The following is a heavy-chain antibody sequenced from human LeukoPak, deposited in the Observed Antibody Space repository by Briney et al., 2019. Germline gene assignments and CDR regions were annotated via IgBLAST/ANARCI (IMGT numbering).Heavy chain of an antibody. Sequence: GGSLRLSCTASGFTFSSYGMHRVRQAPGKGLEWVAVISFHGSDKYYADSVKGRFTISRDNSKNTLYLQMDSLRAEDTAVYYCVKEVHSSGWSMYLDYWGQGTPVTVSS. CDR3: VKEVHSSGWSMYLDY. CDR2: ISFHGSDK. CDR1: GFTFSSYG. V-gene: IGHV3-30*18. D-gene: IGHD6-19*01. J-gene: IGHJ4*02.